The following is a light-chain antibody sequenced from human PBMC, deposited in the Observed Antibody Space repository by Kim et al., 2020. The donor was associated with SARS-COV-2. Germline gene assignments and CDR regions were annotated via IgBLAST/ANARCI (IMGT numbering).Light chain of an antibody. J-gene: IGLJ2*01. CDR1: SLRSYY. CDR2: GKN. CDR3: LSRDRNNNVL. V-gene: IGLV3-19*01. Sequence: SSELTQDPAVSVALGQTVRITCQGDSLRSYYATWYQQKPGQAPILVIYGKNNRPSGIPDRFSGSSSGNTASLTIAGTQAGDEADYYCLSRDRNNNVLFGG.